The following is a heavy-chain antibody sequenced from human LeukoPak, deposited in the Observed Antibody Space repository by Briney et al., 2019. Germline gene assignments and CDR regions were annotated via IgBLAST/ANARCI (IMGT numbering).Heavy chain of an antibody. V-gene: IGHV3-21*01. CDR1: GFTFSSYE. CDR3: ARLVWDTTMADGDIDS. J-gene: IGHJ4*02. D-gene: IGHD5-18*01. CDR2: ISSASTYI. Sequence: TPGGSLRLSCAASGFTFSSYEMNWVRQAPGKGLEWVSSISSASTYIYYADSVKGRFTISRDNAKNSLYLQMNSLRAEDTAMYYCARLVWDTTMADGDIDSWGQGTPLIVSS.